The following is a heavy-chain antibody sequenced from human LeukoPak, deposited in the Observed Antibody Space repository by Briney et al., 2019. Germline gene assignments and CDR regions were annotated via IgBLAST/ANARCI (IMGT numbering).Heavy chain of an antibody. CDR3: AREGGDYVSDY. CDR1: GGSVSSYY. J-gene: IGHJ4*02. Sequence: SETLSLTCTVSGGSVSSYYWSWIRQPPGKGLEWIGYIYYSGSTYYNPSLKSRVTISVDTSKNQFSLKLSSVTAADTAVYYCAREGGDYVSDYWGQGTLVTVSS. CDR2: IYYSGST. V-gene: IGHV4-59*02. D-gene: IGHD4-17*01.